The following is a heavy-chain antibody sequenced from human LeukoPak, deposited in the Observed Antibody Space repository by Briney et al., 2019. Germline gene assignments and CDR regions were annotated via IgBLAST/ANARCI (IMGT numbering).Heavy chain of an antibody. CDR3: ARDHGSAYYRAPRH. Sequence: ASVKVSCKASGYIFTNYYMHWVRQAPGQGLEWMGTINPSGGSTTYAQKFQGRVTMTRDTSTSTVYTELSSLRSEDTAVYYCARDHGSAYYRAPRHWGEGTLVTVSS. D-gene: IGHD3-10*01. J-gene: IGHJ4*02. V-gene: IGHV1-46*01. CDR1: GYIFTNYY. CDR2: INPSGGST.